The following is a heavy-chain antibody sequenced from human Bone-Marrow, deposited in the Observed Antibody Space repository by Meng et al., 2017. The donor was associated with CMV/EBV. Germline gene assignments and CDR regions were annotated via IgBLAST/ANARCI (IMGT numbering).Heavy chain of an antibody. CDR2: INPSGGST. V-gene: IGHV1-46*01. CDR3: ARDIGCSSTSCYSGGT. J-gene: IGHJ5*02. D-gene: IGHD2-2*01. CDR1: GFTFSSYA. Sequence: GESLKISCAASGFTFSSYAMHWVRQAPGQGLEWMGIINPSGGSTSYAQKFQGRVTMTRDTSTSTVYMELSSLRSEDTAVYYCARDIGCSSTSCYSGGTWGQGPLVTVSS.